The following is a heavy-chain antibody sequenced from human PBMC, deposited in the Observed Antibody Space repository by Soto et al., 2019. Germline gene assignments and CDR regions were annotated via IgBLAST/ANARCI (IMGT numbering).Heavy chain of an antibody. Sequence: SETLSLTCAVYGVSFSGYYWSWIRQPPGKGPEWIGEINHSGSTNYNPSLKSRVTISVDTSKNQFSLKLSSVTAADTAVYYCARRAWWFDPWGQGTLVTVSS. CDR2: INHSGST. CDR3: ARRAWWFDP. V-gene: IGHV4-34*01. CDR1: GVSFSGYY. J-gene: IGHJ5*02.